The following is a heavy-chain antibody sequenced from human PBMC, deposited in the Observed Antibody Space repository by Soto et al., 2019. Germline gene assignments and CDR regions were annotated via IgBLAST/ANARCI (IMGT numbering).Heavy chain of an antibody. CDR2: IYYSGST. D-gene: IGHD3-16*01. J-gene: IGHJ4*02. Sequence: PSETLSLTCTVSGGSISSYYWTWIRQPPGKGLEWIGYIYYSGSTNYNPSLKSRVTISVDTSKNQFSLKLSSVTAADTAVYYCASRLPTYTGGGFAYWGQRTLVTVSS. V-gene: IGHV4-59*01. CDR1: GGSISSYY. CDR3: ASRLPTYTGGGFAY.